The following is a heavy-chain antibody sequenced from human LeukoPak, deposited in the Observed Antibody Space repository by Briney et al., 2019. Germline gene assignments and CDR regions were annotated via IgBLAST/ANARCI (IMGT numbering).Heavy chain of an antibody. V-gene: IGHV1-18*01. CDR3: ARDSGRWELTYYNSMDV. CDR1: GYTFTSYG. J-gene: IGHJ6*03. D-gene: IGHD1-26*01. CDR2: ISAYNGNT. Sequence: GSVKVSCKASGYTFTSYGISWVRQAPGQGLEWMGWISAYNGNTNYAQKLQGRVTMTTDTSTSTAYMELRSLRSDDTAVYYCARDSGRWELTYYNSMDVWGKGTTVIVSS.